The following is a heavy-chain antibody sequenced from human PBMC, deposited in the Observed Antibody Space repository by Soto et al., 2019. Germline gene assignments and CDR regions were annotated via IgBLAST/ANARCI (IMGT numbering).Heavy chain of an antibody. V-gene: IGHV3-30-3*01. CDR3: VSPHSESSNESDL. Sequence: RSLRLSCSAAGFRFSHYAMHWVRQPPGKGLEWVALISYDGDNRYFSDSVRGRFTISRDNYKTTVHLEMNDLRLDDTATYYCVSPHSESSNESDLGGRVTLVTVS. D-gene: IGHD3-10*01. CDR1: GFRFSHYA. CDR2: ISYDGDNR. J-gene: IGHJ5*02.